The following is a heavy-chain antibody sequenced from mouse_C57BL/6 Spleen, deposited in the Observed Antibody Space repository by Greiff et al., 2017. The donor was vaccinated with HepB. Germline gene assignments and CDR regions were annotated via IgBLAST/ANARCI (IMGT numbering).Heavy chain of an antibody. Sequence: QVQLQQSGPELVKPGASVKISCKASGYAFSSSWMNWVKQRPGKGLEWIGRIYPGDGDTNYNGKFKGKATLTADKSSSTAYMRLSSLTSEDSAVYFCASTVVAPGFDYWGQGTTLTVSS. D-gene: IGHD1-1*01. CDR2: IYPGDGDT. CDR3: ASTVVAPGFDY. V-gene: IGHV1-82*01. CDR1: GYAFSSSW. J-gene: IGHJ2*01.